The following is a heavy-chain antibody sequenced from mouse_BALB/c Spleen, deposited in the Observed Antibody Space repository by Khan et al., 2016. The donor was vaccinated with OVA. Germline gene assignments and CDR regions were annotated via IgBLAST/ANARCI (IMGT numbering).Heavy chain of an antibody. CDR2: INTYTGEP. Sequence: QIQLVQSGPELKKPGETVKISCKASGYTFTNYGMNWVKQAPGKGLKWMGFINTYTGEPTYADDFKGRFAFSLETSASTAYLQINNLKNEDTSTYFCERVGYAGTMDYWGQGTSGTVSS. CDR1: GYTFTNYG. CDR3: ERVGYAGTMDY. J-gene: IGHJ4*01. D-gene: IGHD2-14*01. V-gene: IGHV9-3-1*01.